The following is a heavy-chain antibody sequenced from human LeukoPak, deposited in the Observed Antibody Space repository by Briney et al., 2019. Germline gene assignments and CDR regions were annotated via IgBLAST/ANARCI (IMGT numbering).Heavy chain of an antibody. CDR3: ARFRDIAAASTGRGDY. CDR2: TYYSGGT. Sequence: SETLSLTSTVSGGSISSSSYYWGWIRQPPGKGREGIGRTYYSGGTYYNPPPKSRVTISVNSPRNQFSLKLSSVTPADTAVYYCARFRDIAAASTGRGDYWGQGTLVTVSS. J-gene: IGHJ4*02. CDR1: GGSISSSSYY. V-gene: IGHV4-39*01. D-gene: IGHD6-13*01.